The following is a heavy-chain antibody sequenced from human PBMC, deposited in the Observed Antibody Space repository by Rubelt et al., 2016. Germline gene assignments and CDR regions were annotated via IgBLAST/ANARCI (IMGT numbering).Heavy chain of an antibody. Sequence: QLQLQESGPGLVKPSETLSLTCTVSGCSISSSSYYWGWIRQPPGKGLEWIGSIYYSGSTYYNPSLKSRVTISVDTSKNQFSLKLSSVTAADTAVYYCARNSPRSWYYGMDVWGQGTTVTVSS. CDR1: GCSISSSSYY. V-gene: IGHV4-39*07. D-gene: IGHD2-21*01. CDR3: ARNSPRSWYYGMDV. CDR2: IYYSGST. J-gene: IGHJ6*02.